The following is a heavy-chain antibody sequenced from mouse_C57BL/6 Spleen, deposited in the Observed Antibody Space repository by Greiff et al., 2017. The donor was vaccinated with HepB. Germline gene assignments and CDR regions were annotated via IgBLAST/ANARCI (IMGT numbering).Heavy chain of an antibody. CDR2: IDPEDGET. Sequence: DVKLQESGAELVKPGASVKLSCTASGFNIKDYYMHWVKQRTEQGLEWIGRIDPEDGETKYAPKFQGKATITADTSSNTAYLQLSSLTSEDTAVYYCARSITTVVATRGNFDYWGQGTTLTVSS. J-gene: IGHJ2*01. CDR1: GFNIKDYY. V-gene: IGHV14-2*01. CDR3: ARSITTVVATRGNFDY. D-gene: IGHD1-1*01.